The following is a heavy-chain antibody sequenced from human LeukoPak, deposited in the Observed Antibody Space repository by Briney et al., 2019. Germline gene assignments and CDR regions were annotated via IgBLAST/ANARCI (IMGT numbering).Heavy chain of an antibody. D-gene: IGHD4-17*01. CDR3: ARDLSYGDSN. Sequence: PGGSLRLSCAASGSGFTFSNYWMHWVRQAPGKGLVWVSRINSDGSSTSYADSVKGRFTISRDSAKNTLYLQMNSLRAEDTAVYYCARDLSYGDSNWGQGTLVTVSS. CDR1: GSGFTFSNYW. J-gene: IGHJ4*02. CDR2: INSDGSST. V-gene: IGHV3-74*01.